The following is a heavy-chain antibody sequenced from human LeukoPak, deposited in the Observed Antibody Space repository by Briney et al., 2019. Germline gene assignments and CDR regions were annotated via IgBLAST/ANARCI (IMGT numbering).Heavy chain of an antibody. CDR2: FDPEDGET. V-gene: IGHV1-24*01. Sequence: ASVKVSCKVSGYTLTELSMHWVRQAPGKGLEWMGGFDPEDGETIYAQKFQGRVTMTEDTSTDTAYMELSSLRSEDTAVYYCATDLAGEQQLNVVAFDIWGQGTMVTVSS. CDR1: GYTLTELS. D-gene: IGHD6-13*01. J-gene: IGHJ3*02. CDR3: ATDLAGEQQLNVVAFDI.